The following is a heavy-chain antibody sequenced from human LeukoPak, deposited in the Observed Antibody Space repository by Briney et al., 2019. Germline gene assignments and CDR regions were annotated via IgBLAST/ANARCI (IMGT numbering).Heavy chain of an antibody. Sequence: PGGSLRLSCAASGFTFSSYSMNWVRPAQGKGLDWVSYISSSSSTIYYADSVKGRFTISRDNAKNSLYLQMNSLRAEDTAVYYCASSGGSYYAFDYWGQGTLVTVSS. CDR3: ASSGGSYYAFDY. CDR2: ISSSSSTI. V-gene: IGHV3-48*01. J-gene: IGHJ4*02. D-gene: IGHD1-26*01. CDR1: GFTFSSYS.